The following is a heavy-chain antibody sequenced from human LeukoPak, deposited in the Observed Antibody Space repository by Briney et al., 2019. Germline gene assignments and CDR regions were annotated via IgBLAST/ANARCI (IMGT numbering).Heavy chain of an antibody. V-gene: IGHV3-7*01. CDR3: ARESHATFDY. CDR2: MNQDGSEK. J-gene: IGHJ4*02. D-gene: IGHD1-26*01. CDR1: GFTFSNYW. Sequence: GGSLRLSCVDSGFTFSNYWMSWVRQAPGKGLEWVANMNQDGSEKYYVDSVKGRFTISRDNAKNSLYLQMNSPRAEGTAIYYCARESHATFDYWGQGTLVIVSS.